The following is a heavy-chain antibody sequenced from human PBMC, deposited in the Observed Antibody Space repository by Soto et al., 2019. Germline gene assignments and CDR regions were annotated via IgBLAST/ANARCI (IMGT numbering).Heavy chain of an antibody. CDR2: LSYDGNNK. Sequence: QVQLVESGGGVVQPGRSLRLSCAASGFTFSSYAMHWVRQAPGKGLEWVAVLSYDGNNKYYADSVKGRFTISRDNSKNTLYLQMNSLRAEDTAVYYCARARYCGSTSCYRRYYYYYGMDVWGQGTTVTVSS. CDR3: ARARYCGSTSCYRRYYYYYGMDV. D-gene: IGHD2-2*01. V-gene: IGHV3-30-3*01. CDR1: GFTFSSYA. J-gene: IGHJ6*02.